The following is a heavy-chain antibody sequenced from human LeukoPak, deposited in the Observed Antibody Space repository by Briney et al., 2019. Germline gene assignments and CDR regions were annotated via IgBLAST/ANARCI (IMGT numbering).Heavy chain of an antibody. V-gene: IGHV4-59*01. CDR3: ARGGYSSFDP. J-gene: IGHJ5*02. CDR1: GGSISSYY. CDR2: IYYSGST. D-gene: IGHD2-15*01. Sequence: SETLSLTCTVSGGSISSYYWSWIRQPPGKGLEWIGYIYYSGSTNYNPSLKSRVTISVDTSKNQFSLKLSSVTAADTAVYYCARGGYSSFDPWGQGTLVTVSS.